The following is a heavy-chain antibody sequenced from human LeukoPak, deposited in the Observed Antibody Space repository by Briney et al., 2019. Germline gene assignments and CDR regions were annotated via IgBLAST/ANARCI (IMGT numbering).Heavy chain of an antibody. CDR2: MNPNSGNT. J-gene: IGHJ5*02. V-gene: IGHV1-8*01. CDR1: GYTLTSYD. D-gene: IGHD2-2*01. CDR3: ARGRRPIVVVPDDIHKPLNYFDP. Sequence: GASVKVSCKASGYTLTSYDINWARQATGQGLEWMGWMNPNSGNTGYAQKFQGRVTMTRNTSISTAYMELSSLRSEDTAVYYCARGRRPIVVVPDDIHKPLNYFDPWGQGTLVTVSS.